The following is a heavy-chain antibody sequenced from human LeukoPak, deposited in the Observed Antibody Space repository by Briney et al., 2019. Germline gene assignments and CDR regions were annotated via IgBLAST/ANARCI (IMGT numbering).Heavy chain of an antibody. CDR2: IKQDGSEK. V-gene: IGHV3-7*01. Sequence: GGSLRLSCAASGFTFSRYWMSWVRQAPGKGLEWVANIKQDGSEKYYVDSVKGRFTISRDNAKNSLYLQMNSLRAEDTAVYYCARLFRCSGGTCYPDYWGQGTLVTVSS. D-gene: IGHD2-15*01. J-gene: IGHJ4*02. CDR3: ARLFRCSGGTCYPDY. CDR1: GFTFSRYW.